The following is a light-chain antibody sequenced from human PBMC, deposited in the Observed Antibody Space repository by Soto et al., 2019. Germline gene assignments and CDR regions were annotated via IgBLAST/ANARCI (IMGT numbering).Light chain of an antibody. J-gene: IGLJ1*01. V-gene: IGLV2-14*03. CDR1: SSDVGGYNY. Sequence: QSDLTQPASVSGSPGQSITLSCTGTSSDVGGYNYVSWYQHHPGKAPKLIIYDVSNRPSGVSIRFSGSKSDNTASLTISGLQPEDEADYHCSSYTTSNTRQIVFGTGTKVTVL. CDR3: SSYTTSNTRQIV. CDR2: DVS.